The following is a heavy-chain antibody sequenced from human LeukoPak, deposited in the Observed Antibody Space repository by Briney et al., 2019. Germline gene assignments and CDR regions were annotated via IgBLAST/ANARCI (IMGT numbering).Heavy chain of an antibody. Sequence: GASVKVSCKASGYTFTGYYMHWVRQAPGQGLEWMGWINPNSGGTNYAQKFQGRVTMTGDTSISTAYMELSRLRSDDTAVYYCARDSTSQDSLASDYWGQGTLVTVSS. CDR1: GYTFTGYY. CDR2: INPNSGGT. V-gene: IGHV1-2*02. CDR3: ARDSTSQDSLASDY. J-gene: IGHJ4*02. D-gene: IGHD2-2*01.